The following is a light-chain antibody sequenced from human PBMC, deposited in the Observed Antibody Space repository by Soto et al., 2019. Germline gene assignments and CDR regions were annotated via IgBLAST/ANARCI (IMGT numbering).Light chain of an antibody. J-gene: IGKJ1*01. Sequence: TQSPATRSVSPGDRATLSCRASQSVGSSLAWYQQKRGQPPRLLIYGASSRESGVPDRFSGSGFGTEFVLNVSSLQSDGSAVYSCQQYNSWPPTFGQGTKVDI. V-gene: IGKV3-15*01. CDR1: QSVGSS. CDR3: QQYNSWPPT. CDR2: GAS.